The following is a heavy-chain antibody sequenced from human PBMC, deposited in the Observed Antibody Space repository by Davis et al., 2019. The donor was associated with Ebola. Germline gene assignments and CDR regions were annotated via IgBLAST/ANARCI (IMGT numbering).Heavy chain of an antibody. CDR2: IYSGGST. Sequence: GGSLRLSCAASGFTVSSNYMSWVRQAPGKGLEWVSVIYSGGSTYYADSVKGRFTISRDNSKNTLYLQMNSLRAEDTAVYYCARGAIWRDYYYGMDVWGKGTTVTVSS. CDR3: ARGAIWRDYYYGMDV. CDR1: GFTVSSNY. V-gene: IGHV3-53*01. D-gene: IGHD1-26*01. J-gene: IGHJ6*04.